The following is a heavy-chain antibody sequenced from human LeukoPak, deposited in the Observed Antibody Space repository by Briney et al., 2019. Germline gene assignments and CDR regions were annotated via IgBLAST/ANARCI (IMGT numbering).Heavy chain of an antibody. V-gene: IGHV4-59*01. Sequence: PSETLSLTCAVYGGSFSGYYWSWIRQPPGKGLEWIGYIYYSGSTNYNPSLKSRVSISVDTSKNRFSLKLSSVTAADTAVYYCARTGSTVTMLYPFDHWGQGTLVTVSS. CDR2: IYYSGST. J-gene: IGHJ4*02. D-gene: IGHD4-17*01. CDR3: ARTGSTVTMLYPFDH. CDR1: GGSFSGYY.